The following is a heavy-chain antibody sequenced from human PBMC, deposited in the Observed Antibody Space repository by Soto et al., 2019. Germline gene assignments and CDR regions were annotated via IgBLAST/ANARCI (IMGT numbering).Heavy chain of an antibody. CDR2: ISSSSSTI. V-gene: IGHV3-48*01. Sequence: GGSLRLSCAASGFTFSSYWMSWVRQAPGKGLEWVSYISSSSSTIYYADSVKGRFTISRDNAKNSLYLQMNSLRAEDTAVYYCARDHCSSTSCYVIDAFDIWGQGTMVTVSS. CDR1: GFTFSSYW. CDR3: ARDHCSSTSCYVIDAFDI. D-gene: IGHD2-2*01. J-gene: IGHJ3*02.